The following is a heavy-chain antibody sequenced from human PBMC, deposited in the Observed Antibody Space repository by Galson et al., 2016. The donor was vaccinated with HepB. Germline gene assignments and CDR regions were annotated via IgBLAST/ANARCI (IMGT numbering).Heavy chain of an antibody. CDR3: AKGGYIYGAGSYGMDV. CDR1: GIAFSNHP. CDR2: ISHDASRT. J-gene: IGHJ6*02. V-gene: IGHV3-30-3*01. Sequence: SLRLSCAASGIAFSNHPMHWVRQTPGMGLEWVTDISHDASRTNYADSVKGRFTISRDNSKNTLFLQMNNLRPEETALYYCAKGGYIYGAGSYGMDVWGQGTTVTVSS. D-gene: IGHD5-18*01.